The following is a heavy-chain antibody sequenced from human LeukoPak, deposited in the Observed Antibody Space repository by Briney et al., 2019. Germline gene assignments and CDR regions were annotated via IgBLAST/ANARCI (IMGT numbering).Heavy chain of an antibody. V-gene: IGHV1-69*04. Sequence: SVKVSCKTSGGTFSSSAITWVRQAPGQGLEWMGRIIPVLNITSHAQKFQGRVTITADTSTSTVYMELSSLRSEETAVYYCARDQGLTAPPPYGLDVWGQGTTVIVSS. J-gene: IGHJ6*02. CDR1: GGTFSSSA. CDR2: IIPVLNIT. D-gene: IGHD5-18*01. CDR3: ARDQGLTAPPPYGLDV.